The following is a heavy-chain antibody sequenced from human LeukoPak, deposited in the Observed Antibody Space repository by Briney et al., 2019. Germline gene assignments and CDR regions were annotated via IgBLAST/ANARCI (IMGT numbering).Heavy chain of an antibody. D-gene: IGHD6-19*01. J-gene: IGHJ4*02. Sequence: GSSVKVSCKASGGTFSSYAISWVRQAPGQGLEWMGRIIPILGIANYAQKFQGRVTVTADKSTSTAYMELSSLRSEDTAVYYCASTAGAAVAGYWGQGTLVTVSS. CDR2: IIPILGIA. CDR1: GGTFSSYA. V-gene: IGHV1-69*04. CDR3: ASTAGAAVAGY.